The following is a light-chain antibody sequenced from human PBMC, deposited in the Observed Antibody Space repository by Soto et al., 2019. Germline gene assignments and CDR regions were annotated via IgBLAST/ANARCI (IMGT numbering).Light chain of an antibody. CDR2: DVI. CDR1: SSDVGGYNY. Sequence: QSALTQPASVSGSPGQSITISCTGTSSDVGGYNYVSWYQQHPGKAPKLMIYDVINRPSGVSNRFSGSKSGNSASLTISGLQAEDEDDYYCSSYTRSSTYVVFGGGTQLPVL. CDR3: SSYTRSSTYVV. V-gene: IGLV2-14*03. J-gene: IGLJ2*01.